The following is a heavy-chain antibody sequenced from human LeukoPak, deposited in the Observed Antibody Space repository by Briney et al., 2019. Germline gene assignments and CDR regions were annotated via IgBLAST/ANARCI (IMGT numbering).Heavy chain of an antibody. D-gene: IGHD3-10*01. CDR1: GGSISSYY. CDR2: IYYSGST. J-gene: IGHJ3*02. Sequence: PSETLSLTCTVSGGSISSYYWSWIRQPPGKGLEWIGYIYYSGSTNYNPSLKSRVTISVDTSKNQFSLKLSSVTAADTAVYYCARDSRWLGEAFGAFDIWGQGTMVTVSS. V-gene: IGHV4-59*01. CDR3: ARDSRWLGEAFGAFDI.